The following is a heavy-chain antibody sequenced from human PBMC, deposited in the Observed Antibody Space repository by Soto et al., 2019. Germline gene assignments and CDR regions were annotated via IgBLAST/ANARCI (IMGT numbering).Heavy chain of an antibody. Sequence: SETLSLTCTVSGGSISSGGYYWSWIRQHPGKGLEWIGYIYYSGSTYYNPSLKSRVTISVDTSKNQFSLKLSSVTAADTAVYYCARDHLPTGYSSSAPSHNWFDPWGQGTLVTVLL. J-gene: IGHJ5*02. D-gene: IGHD6-13*01. CDR1: GGSISSGGYY. CDR3: ARDHLPTGYSSSAPSHNWFDP. CDR2: IYYSGST. V-gene: IGHV4-31*03.